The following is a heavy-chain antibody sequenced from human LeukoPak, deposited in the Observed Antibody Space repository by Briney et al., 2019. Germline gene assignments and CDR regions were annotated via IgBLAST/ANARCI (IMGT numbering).Heavy chain of an antibody. CDR1: GVSGVTFSNYA. D-gene: IGHD3-10*01. V-gene: IGHV3-23*01. CDR3: VEGIFDY. CDR2: ISGSGHTT. Sequence: GASLRLSCAASGVSGVTFSNYALNWVRQAPGKGLEWVSDISGSGHTTNYADSVKGRFSISRDNSKTTLYLQMSSLRVEDTAVYYCVEGIFDYWGQGTLVAVSS. J-gene: IGHJ4*02.